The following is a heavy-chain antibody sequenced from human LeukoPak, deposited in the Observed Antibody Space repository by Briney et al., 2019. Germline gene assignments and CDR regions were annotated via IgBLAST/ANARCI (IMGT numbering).Heavy chain of an antibody. Sequence: PGGSLRLSCAASGFAVSTYYMIWVRQAPGKGLEWVSSISTSSSYIYYADSLKGRFTISRDNAKNSLYLQMNSLRAEDTAVYYCARDNYYDSSGYQNFDYWGQGTLVTVSS. J-gene: IGHJ4*02. CDR3: ARDNYYDSSGYQNFDY. CDR2: ISTSSSYI. CDR1: GFAVSTYY. D-gene: IGHD3-22*01. V-gene: IGHV3-21*01.